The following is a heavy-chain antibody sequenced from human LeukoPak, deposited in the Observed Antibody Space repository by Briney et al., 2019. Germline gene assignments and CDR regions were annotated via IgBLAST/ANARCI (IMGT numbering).Heavy chain of an antibody. J-gene: IGHJ1*01. V-gene: IGHV4-61*02. Sequence: QVQLQESGPGLVKPSQTLSLTCTVSGGPINSGSYYWTWIRQPAGQGLEWIGRIYTSGSTNYNPSLRGRAIISADTSTNQFSPRLSSVTAADTAVYYCAREGSAAAGYFQRWGQGTLVTVSS. CDR1: GGPINSGSYY. D-gene: IGHD6-25*01. CDR3: AREGSAAAGYFQR. CDR2: IYTSGST.